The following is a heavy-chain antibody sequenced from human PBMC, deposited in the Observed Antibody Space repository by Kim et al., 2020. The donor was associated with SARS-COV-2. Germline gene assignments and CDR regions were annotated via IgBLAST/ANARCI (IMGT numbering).Heavy chain of an antibody. V-gene: IGHV3-7*01. CDR1: GFTVSTYW. CDR3: ARDEVVSSDGRIVFYGL. CDR2: IKDDGSEK. D-gene: IGHD5-18*01. Sequence: GGSLRLSCAASGFTVSTYWMTWVRQAPGKGLEWVANIKDDGSEKYYVDSVKGRFTISRDNSKNSLYMQMNSLRAEDTAVYYCARDEVVSSDGRIVFYGL. J-gene: IGHJ6*01.